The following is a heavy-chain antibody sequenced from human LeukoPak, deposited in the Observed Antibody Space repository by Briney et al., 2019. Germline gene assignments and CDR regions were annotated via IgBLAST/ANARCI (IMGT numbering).Heavy chain of an antibody. CDR1: GYIFTSYY. J-gene: IGHJ4*02. D-gene: IGHD1-26*01. CDR3: ARTITVGATIWGDFDY. V-gene: IGHV1-46*01. Sequence: ASVKVSCKASGYIFTSYYMHWVRQAPGQGLEWMGIINPSGGSTSYAQKFQGRVTMTRDMSTSTVYMELSSLRSEDTAVYYCARTITVGATIWGDFDYWGQGTLVTVSS. CDR2: INPSGGST.